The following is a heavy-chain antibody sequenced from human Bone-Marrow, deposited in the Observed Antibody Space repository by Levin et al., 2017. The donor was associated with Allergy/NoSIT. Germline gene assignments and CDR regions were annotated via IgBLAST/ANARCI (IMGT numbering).Heavy chain of an antibody. Sequence: GGSLRLSCAASGFTFSSFWMSWVRQAPGKGLEWVASMKEDGSENFYVDSVKGRFTISRDNAKNSLYLQMNSLRTEDTAVYYCARSGRATDSYYSYMDVWGKGTTVTVSS. V-gene: IGHV3-7*01. CDR2: MKEDGSEN. J-gene: IGHJ6*03. CDR3: ARSGRATDSYYSYMDV. CDR1: GFTFSSFW. D-gene: IGHD5-12*01.